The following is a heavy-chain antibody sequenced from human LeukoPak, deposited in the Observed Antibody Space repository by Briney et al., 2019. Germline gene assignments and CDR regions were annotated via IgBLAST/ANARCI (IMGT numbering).Heavy chain of an antibody. CDR2: IYTSGST. V-gene: IGHV4-61*02. CDR1: GGSISSGSYY. CDR3: ARDGLYCSGGSCYPDY. D-gene: IGHD2-15*01. Sequence: PSETLSLTCTVSGGSISSGSYYWSWIRQPAGKGLGWIGRIYTSGSTNYNPSLRSRVTISVDTSKNQFSLKLSSVTAADTAVYYCARDGLYCSGGSCYPDYWGQGTLVTVSS. J-gene: IGHJ4*02.